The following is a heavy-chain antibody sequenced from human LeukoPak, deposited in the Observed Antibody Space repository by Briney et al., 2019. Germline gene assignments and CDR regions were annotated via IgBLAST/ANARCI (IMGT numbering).Heavy chain of an antibody. V-gene: IGHV4-34*01. CDR3: ARVSLRFGELMY. J-gene: IGHJ4*02. CDR1: GGSFSGYY. CDR2: INHSGST. D-gene: IGHD3-10*01. Sequence: SETLSLTCAVYGGSFSGYYWSWIRQPPGKGLECIGEINHSGSTNYNPSLKSRLTISVDTSKNQFSLKLSSVTAADTAVYYCARVSLRFGELMYWGQGTLVTVSS.